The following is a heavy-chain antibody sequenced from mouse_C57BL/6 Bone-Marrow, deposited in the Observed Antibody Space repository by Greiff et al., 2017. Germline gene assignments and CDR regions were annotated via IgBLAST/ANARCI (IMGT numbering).Heavy chain of an antibody. D-gene: IGHD2-1*01. Sequence: QVQLQQPGAELVKPGASVKLSCKASGYTFTSYWMHWVKQRPGQGLEWIGMIHPNSGSTNYNEKFKSKATLTVDKSSSTAYMQLSSLTSEDSAVYYCAREKSYGNYYVDYWGQGTTLTVSS. CDR1: GYTFTSYW. J-gene: IGHJ2*01. CDR2: IHPNSGST. V-gene: IGHV1-64*01. CDR3: AREKSYGNYYVDY.